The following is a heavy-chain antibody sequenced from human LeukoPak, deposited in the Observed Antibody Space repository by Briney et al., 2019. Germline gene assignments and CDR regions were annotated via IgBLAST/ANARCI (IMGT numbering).Heavy chain of an antibody. CDR2: TYYRSNWYN. J-gene: IGHJ3*01. CDR3: VRDRTWAIDV. V-gene: IGHV6-1*01. Sequence: SQTLSLTRAISGDSVSSNSGAWNWIRQSPWRGLEWLGRTYYRSNWYNDYAVAVRGRMTITPDTSKNQFSLQLNSVTPEDTAVYFCVRDRTWAIDVWGQGTMVTVSS. D-gene: IGHD1-14*01. CDR1: GDSVSSNSGA.